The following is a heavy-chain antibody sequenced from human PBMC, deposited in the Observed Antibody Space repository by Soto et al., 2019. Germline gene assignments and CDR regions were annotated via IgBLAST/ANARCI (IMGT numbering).Heavy chain of an antibody. CDR2: IYYSGST. CDR3: AREAGSSWTNGMDV. CDR1: GGSISSYY. Sequence: SETLSLTCTVSGGSISSYYWSWIRQPPGKGLEWIGYIYYSGSTNYNPSLKSRVTISVDTSKNQFSLKLSSVTAADTAVYYCAREAGSSWTNGMDVWGQGTTVTVSS. J-gene: IGHJ6*02. D-gene: IGHD6-13*01. V-gene: IGHV4-59*01.